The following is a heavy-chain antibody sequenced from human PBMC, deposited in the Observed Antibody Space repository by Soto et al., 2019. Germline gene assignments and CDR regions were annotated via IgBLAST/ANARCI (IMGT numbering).Heavy chain of an antibody. J-gene: IGHJ4*02. V-gene: IGHV4-59*01. CDR1: GDSISDYY. D-gene: IGHD3-10*01. CDR3: ARGGARFDY. CDR2: IYHSGSN. Sequence: SETLSLTCTVSGDSISDYYWSWIRQSPGKGLEWIGYIYHSGSNYYNPSLKSRVTISLDASKNQFSLKLSSVTAADTAVYYCARGGARFDYWGPGTLVTVSS.